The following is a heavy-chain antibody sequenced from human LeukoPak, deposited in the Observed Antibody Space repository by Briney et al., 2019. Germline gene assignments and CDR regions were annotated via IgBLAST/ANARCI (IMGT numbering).Heavy chain of an antibody. CDR2: INHSGST. D-gene: IGHD2-15*01. V-gene: IGHV4-34*01. CDR1: GGSFSGYY. CDR3: ARVAPYIVVVIAATRVGAFDI. J-gene: IGHJ3*02. Sequence: SETLSLTCAVYGGSFSGYYWSWIRQPPGKGLEWIGEINHSGSTNYNPSLKSRVTISVDTSKNQFSLKLSSVTAADTAVYYCARVAPYIVVVIAATRVGAFDIWGQGTMVTVSS.